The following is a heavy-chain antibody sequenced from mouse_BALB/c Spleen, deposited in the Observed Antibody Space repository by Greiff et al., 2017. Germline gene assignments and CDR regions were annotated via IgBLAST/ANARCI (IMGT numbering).Heavy chain of an antibody. CDR3: ARTYYYGSSLYAMDY. V-gene: IGHV1-9*01. Sequence: VKLMESGAELMKPGASVKISCKATGYTFSSYWIEWVKQRPGHGLEWIGEILPGSGSTNYNEKFKGKATFTADTSSNTAYMQLSSLTSEDSAVYYCARTYYYGSSLYAMDYWGQGTSVTVSS. D-gene: IGHD1-1*01. J-gene: IGHJ4*01. CDR2: ILPGSGST. CDR1: GYTFSSYW.